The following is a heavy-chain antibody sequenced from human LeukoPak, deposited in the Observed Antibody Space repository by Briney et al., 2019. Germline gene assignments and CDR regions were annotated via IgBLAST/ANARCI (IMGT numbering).Heavy chain of an antibody. CDR2: IYTSGST. J-gene: IGHJ4*02. CDR1: GGSISSGSYY. CDR3: EREDVIRYFDGYDY. V-gene: IGHV4-61*02. D-gene: IGHD3-9*01. Sequence: SETLSLTCTVSGGSISSGSYYWSWIRQPAGKGLEWIGRIYTSGSTNYNPSLKSRVTISVDTSKNQFSLKLSSVTAADTAVYYCEREDVIRYFDGYDYWGQGTLVTVSS.